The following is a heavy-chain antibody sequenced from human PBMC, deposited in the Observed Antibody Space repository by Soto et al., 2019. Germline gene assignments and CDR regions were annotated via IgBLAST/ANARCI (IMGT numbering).Heavy chain of an antibody. CDR2: IIPIFGTA. D-gene: IGHD2-15*01. V-gene: IGHV1-69*01. J-gene: IGHJ4*02. CDR1: GGTFSSYA. Sequence: QVQLVQSGAEVKKPGSSVKVSCKASGGTFSSYAISWVRQAPGQGLEWMGGIIPIFGTANYAQKFQGRVTITADESTSTAYMELSSLRSEDTAAYYCARGLGYCSGGSCPDLSWGYWGQGTLVTVS. CDR3: ARGLGYCSGGSCPDLSWGY.